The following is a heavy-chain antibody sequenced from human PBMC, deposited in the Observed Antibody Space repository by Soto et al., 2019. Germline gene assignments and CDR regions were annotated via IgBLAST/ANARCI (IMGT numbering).Heavy chain of an antibody. CDR2: IYHSGST. V-gene: IGHV4-30-2*01. Sequence: TLSLTCAGSGCSISSGGYSWSWIRQPPGKGLEWIGYIYHSGSTYYNPSLKSRVTISVDRSKNQFSLKLSSVTAADTAVYYCARVPDRWGQGTLVTVS. D-gene: IGHD2-2*01. J-gene: IGHJ5*02. CDR1: GCSISSGGYS. CDR3: ARVPDR.